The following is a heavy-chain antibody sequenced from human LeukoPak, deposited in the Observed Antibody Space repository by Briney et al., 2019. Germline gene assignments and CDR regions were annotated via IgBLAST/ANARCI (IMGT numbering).Heavy chain of an antibody. Sequence: PGGSLRLSCAASGLTFSSYEMIWVRQAPGKGLEWVSSISGGGSYIYYADSMKGRFTISRDNAKNSLFLQMNSLRAEDTAVYYCARRTSIAVTGTPVFDVWGPGTMVTVSS. CDR3: ARRTSIAVTGTPVFDV. D-gene: IGHD6-19*01. J-gene: IGHJ3*01. CDR2: ISGGGSYI. V-gene: IGHV3-21*01. CDR1: GLTFSSYE.